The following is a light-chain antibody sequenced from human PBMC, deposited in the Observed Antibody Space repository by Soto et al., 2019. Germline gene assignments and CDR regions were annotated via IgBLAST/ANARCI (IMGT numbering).Light chain of an antibody. V-gene: IGKV1-5*03. CDR2: KAS. CDR3: QQYKTYWT. CDR1: QSISSW. Sequence: DIQMTQSPSTLSASVGDRLTITCRASQSISSWLAWYQQKPGKAPNLLIYKASILERGVPSRFSGSGPGTEFTLTISSLQPDDFANYYCQQYKTYWTFGQGTKVDIK. J-gene: IGKJ1*01.